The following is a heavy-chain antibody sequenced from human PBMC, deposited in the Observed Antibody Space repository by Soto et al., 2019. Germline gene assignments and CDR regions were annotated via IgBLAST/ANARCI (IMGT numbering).Heavy chain of an antibody. CDR2: INHSGST. CDR3: ARGGLRWPRSPGDY. J-gene: IGHJ4*02. V-gene: IGHV4-34*01. D-gene: IGHD4-17*01. CDR1: GGSFSGYY. Sequence: QVQLQQWGAGLLKPSETLSLTCAVYGGSFSGYYWSWIRQPPGKGLEWIGEINHSGSTNYNPSLRNRVTISVDTSKNQFSLKLSSVTAADTAVYYCARGGLRWPRSPGDYWGQGTLVTVSS.